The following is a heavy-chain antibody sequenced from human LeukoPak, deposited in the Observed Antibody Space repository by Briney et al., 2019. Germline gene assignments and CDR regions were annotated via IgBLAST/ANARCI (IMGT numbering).Heavy chain of an antibody. CDR2: INPNSGGT. J-gene: IGHJ5*02. CDR1: GYTFTGYY. Sequence: ASVKVSCKASGYTFTGYYMHWVRQAPGQGLEWMGWINPNSGGTNYAQKFQGRVTMTRDTSASTAYMELSSLRSEDTAVYYCARDWGVVPAAQTNWFDPWGQGTLVTVSS. D-gene: IGHD2-2*01. CDR3: ARDWGVVPAAQTNWFDP. V-gene: IGHV1-2*02.